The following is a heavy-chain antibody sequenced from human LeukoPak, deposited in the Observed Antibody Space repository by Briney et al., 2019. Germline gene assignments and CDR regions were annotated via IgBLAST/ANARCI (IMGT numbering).Heavy chain of an antibody. V-gene: IGHV3-15*07. CDR2: IKSKTDGGTI. CDR3: AKEDTAMVYYYYYGMDV. D-gene: IGHD5-18*01. Sequence: GGSLRLSCAASSFTFSNAWMNWVRQAPGKGLEWVGRIKSKTDGGTIDYAAPVKGRFTISRDNSKNTLYLQMNSLRAEDTAVYYCAKEDTAMVYYYYYGMDVWGQGTTVTVSS. J-gene: IGHJ6*02. CDR1: SFTFSNAW.